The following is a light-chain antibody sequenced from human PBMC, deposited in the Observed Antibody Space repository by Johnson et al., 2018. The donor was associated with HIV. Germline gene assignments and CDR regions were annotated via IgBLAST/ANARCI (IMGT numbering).Light chain of an antibody. CDR2: DNN. CDR1: SSNIGRNY. CDR3: GTWDSSLSAYV. J-gene: IGLJ1*01. V-gene: IGLV1-51*01. Sequence: QSVLTQPPSVSAAPGQKVTISCSGSSSNIGRNYVSWYQQLPGTAPKLLIFDNNKRPSGIPDRFSASKSGTSATLGITGLKTWDEADYYCGTWDSSLSAYVVGTGTKVTVL.